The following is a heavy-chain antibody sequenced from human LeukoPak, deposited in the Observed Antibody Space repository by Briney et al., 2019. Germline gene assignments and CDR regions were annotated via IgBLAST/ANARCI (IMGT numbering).Heavy chain of an antibody. J-gene: IGHJ4*02. CDR2: MYYSGST. CDR1: GGSISSYY. CDR3: ARGGVLADDY. V-gene: IGHV4-59*01. D-gene: IGHD2-2*01. Sequence: SETLSLTCTVSGGSISSYYWSWIRQPPGKGLEWIGYMYYSGSTNYNPSLKSRVTISVDTSKNQFSLKLSSVTAADTAVYYCARGGVLADDYWGQGTLVTVSS.